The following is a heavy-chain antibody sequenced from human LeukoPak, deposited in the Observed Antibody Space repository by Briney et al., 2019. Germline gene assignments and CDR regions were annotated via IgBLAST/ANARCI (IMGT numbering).Heavy chain of an antibody. CDR3: ARERNDFWSGYCDY. CDR1: GGTFSSYA. D-gene: IGHD3-3*01. J-gene: IGHJ4*02. Sequence: ASVKVSCKASGGTFSSYAISWVRQAPGQGLEWMGGIIPIFGTANYAQKFQGRVTITADESTSTAYMELSSLRSEDTAVFYRARERNDFWSGYCDYWGQGTLVTVSS. CDR2: IIPIFGTA. V-gene: IGHV1-69*01.